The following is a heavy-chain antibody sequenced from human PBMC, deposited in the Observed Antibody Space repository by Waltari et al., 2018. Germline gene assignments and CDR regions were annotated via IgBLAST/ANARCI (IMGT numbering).Heavy chain of an antibody. V-gene: IGHV1-2*02. D-gene: IGHD1-26*01. CDR3: ARETAGATAWFDP. J-gene: IGHJ5*02. Sequence: MPGVRQAPGQGRGWMGWINPNSGGTNYSQHFQGRVTMTKDTSVSTAYMELSWLISDDTAVYYCARETAGATAWFDPWGQGTLVTVSS. CDR2: INPNSGGT.